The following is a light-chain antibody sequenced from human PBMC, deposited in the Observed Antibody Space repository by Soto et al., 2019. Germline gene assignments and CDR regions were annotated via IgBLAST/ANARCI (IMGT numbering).Light chain of an antibody. Sequence: EIEITQSPATLSVSAGEGATLSCRASQSLSNSVAWYQQRPGQAPRLLIYSASTRATGIPDRFSGRGSGTEFTLTISSLQSEDFAIYYCQQYSNWPRSFGQGTRLEIK. CDR1: QSLSNS. CDR2: SAS. J-gene: IGKJ5*01. CDR3: QQYSNWPRS. V-gene: IGKV3D-15*01.